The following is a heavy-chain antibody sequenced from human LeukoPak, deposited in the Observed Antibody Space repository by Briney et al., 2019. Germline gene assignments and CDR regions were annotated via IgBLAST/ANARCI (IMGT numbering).Heavy chain of an antibody. J-gene: IGHJ4*02. CDR3: ARQASGSYYPFDY. D-gene: IGHD1-26*01. V-gene: IGHV4-59*08. CDR1: GGSISSYY. CDR2: IYYSGST. Sequence: PSETLSLTCTVSGGSISSYYWSWIRQPPGKGLEWIGYIYYSGSTNYNPSLKSRVTISVDTSKNQFSLKLSSVTAADTAVYYCARQASGSYYPFDYWGQGTLVTVSS.